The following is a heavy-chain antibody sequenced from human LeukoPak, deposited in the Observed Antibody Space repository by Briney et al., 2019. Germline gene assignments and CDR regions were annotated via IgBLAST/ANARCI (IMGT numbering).Heavy chain of an antibody. J-gene: IGHJ4*02. CDR3: AKQRGIYMYRPFED. Sequence: PGASLRLSCAGSGFTFSGYGMSWARQAPGRGLEWVSGLSDSGVPTNYADSVKGRFTISRDNAKNTLYLQMNSLRAEDTAIYYCAKQRGIYMYRPFEDWGQGTLVTVSS. CDR1: GFTFSGYG. D-gene: IGHD2/OR15-2a*01. CDR2: LSDSGVPT. V-gene: IGHV3-23*01.